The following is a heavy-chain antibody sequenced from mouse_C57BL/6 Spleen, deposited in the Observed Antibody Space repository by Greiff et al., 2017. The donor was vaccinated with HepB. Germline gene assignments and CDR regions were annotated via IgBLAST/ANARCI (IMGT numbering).Heavy chain of an antibody. CDR3: TTSRGFAY. J-gene: IGHJ3*01. CDR2: IDPENGDT. Sequence: EVQLQQSGAELVRPGASVKLSCTASGFNIKDDYMHWVKQRPEQGLEWIGWIDPENGDTEYASKFQGKATITADTSSHTSYLQLSSLTSEDTAVYYCTTSRGFAYWGQGTLVTVSA. CDR1: GFNIKDDY. V-gene: IGHV14-4*01.